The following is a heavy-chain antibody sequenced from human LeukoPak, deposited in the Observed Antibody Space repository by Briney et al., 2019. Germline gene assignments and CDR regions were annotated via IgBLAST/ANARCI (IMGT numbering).Heavy chain of an antibody. Sequence: GGSLRLSCAGSGFSFSSFAMTWVRQAPGKGLEWVSYISSSSSTIYYADSVKGRFTISRDNAKNSLYLQMNSLRAEDTAVYYCAREGTHYYGSGSYYKQADYWGQGTLVTVSS. CDR1: GFSFSSFA. CDR2: ISSSSSTI. CDR3: AREGTHYYGSGSYYKQADY. J-gene: IGHJ4*02. D-gene: IGHD3-10*01. V-gene: IGHV3-48*04.